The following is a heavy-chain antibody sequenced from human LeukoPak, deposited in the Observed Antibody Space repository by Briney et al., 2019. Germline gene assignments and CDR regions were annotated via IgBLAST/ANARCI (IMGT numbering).Heavy chain of an antibody. Sequence: ASVKVSCKASGYTFTGYNMQWLRQAPGQGLEWMGLINPNSGGTNYARKFQGRVTMTRDTSISTAYMELSRLRSDDTAVYYCARDGHFDYWGQGTLVTVSS. V-gene: IGHV1-2*02. CDR3: ARDGHFDY. CDR2: INPNSGGT. CDR1: GYTFTGYN. J-gene: IGHJ4*02.